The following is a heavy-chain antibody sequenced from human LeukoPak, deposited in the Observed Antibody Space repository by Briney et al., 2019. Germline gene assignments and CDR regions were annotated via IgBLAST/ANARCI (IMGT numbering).Heavy chain of an antibody. Sequence: GGSLRLSCAASGFTFSSYAMHWVRQAPGKGLEGVAVISYDGGNTYYADSVKGRFTSSRDNSKNTLYLLVNSLRAEDTAVYYCARDLIGIDCSGGSCYAPLDYWGQGTLVTVSS. CDR1: GFTFSSYA. CDR2: ISYDGGNT. D-gene: IGHD2-15*01. V-gene: IGHV3-30-3*01. CDR3: ARDLIGIDCSGGSCYAPLDY. J-gene: IGHJ4*02.